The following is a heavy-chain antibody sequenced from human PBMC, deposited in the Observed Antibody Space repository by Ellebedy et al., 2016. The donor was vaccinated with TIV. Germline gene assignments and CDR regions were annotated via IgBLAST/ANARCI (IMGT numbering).Heavy chain of an antibody. CDR1: GDSVSTDIG. Sequence: SQTLSLTCVISGDSVSTDIGWNWIRQSPSSGLEWLGRTYYRSKWNNDYAVSLKSRITINTDTSKNLFSLQLNSVTPEDTAVYYCARGWFGSGMGVWGQGTTVTVSS. D-gene: IGHD3-10*01. V-gene: IGHV6-1*01. CDR2: TYYRSKWNN. CDR3: ARGWFGSGMGV. J-gene: IGHJ6*02.